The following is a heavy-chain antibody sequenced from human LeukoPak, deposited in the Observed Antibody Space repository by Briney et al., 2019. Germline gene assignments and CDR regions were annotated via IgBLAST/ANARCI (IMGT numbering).Heavy chain of an antibody. CDR3: VCGSHSPRGWFDP. J-gene: IGHJ5*02. D-gene: IGHD1-26*01. CDR1: GGPIIITGYY. Sequence: PSETLSLTCTVSGGPIIITGYYWGWLRQPPGKGLEWIGSIYYSGATYYNPSLKSRVTISVDTSKNQFSLKLDSVTAADTAVYYCVCGSHSPRGWFDPWGQGTLVTVSS. CDR2: IYYSGAT. V-gene: IGHV4-39*07.